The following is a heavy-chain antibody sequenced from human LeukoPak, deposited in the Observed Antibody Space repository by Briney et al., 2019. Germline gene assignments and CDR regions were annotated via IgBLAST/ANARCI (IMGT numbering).Heavy chain of an antibody. CDR3: ARSGLPADAFDI. CDR2: INPNSGGT. D-gene: IGHD6-25*01. V-gene: IGHV1-2*02. CDR1: GYTFTGYY. Sequence: ASVKVSCKASGYTFTGYYMHSLRQAPGQGLEWMGWINPNSGGTNYAQKFQGVATLTRDTSLSTAYMELSRLRSDDTAVYYCARSGLPADAFDIWGQGTMVTVSS. J-gene: IGHJ3*02.